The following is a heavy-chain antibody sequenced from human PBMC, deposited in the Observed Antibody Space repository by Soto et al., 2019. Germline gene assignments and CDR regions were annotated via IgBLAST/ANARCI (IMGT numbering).Heavy chain of an antibody. D-gene: IGHD3-16*01. J-gene: IGHJ4*02. Sequence: GTLRRSCSASGFTFSSYAMSWVRQAPGKGLEWVSAISGSGGSTYYADSVKGRFTISRDNSKNTLYLQMNSLRAEDTAVYYCAKDKFMITFGGVIPMPVDYWGQGTLVTVYS. CDR3: AKDKFMITFGGVIPMPVDY. CDR2: ISGSGGST. CDR1: GFTFSSYA. V-gene: IGHV3-23*01.